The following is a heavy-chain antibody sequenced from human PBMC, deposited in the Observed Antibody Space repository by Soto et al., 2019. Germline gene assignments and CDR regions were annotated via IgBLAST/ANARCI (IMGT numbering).Heavy chain of an antibody. J-gene: IGHJ3*02. CDR1: GYTFTSYG. CDR3: ARPDGITGTVDAFDI. Sequence: GASVKVSCKAPGYTFTSYGISWVRQAPGQGLEWMGWISAYNGNTNYAQKLQGRVTMTTDTSTSTAYMELRSLRSDDTAVYYCARPDGITGTVDAFDIWGQGTMVTVSS. V-gene: IGHV1-18*01. D-gene: IGHD1-7*01. CDR2: ISAYNGNT.